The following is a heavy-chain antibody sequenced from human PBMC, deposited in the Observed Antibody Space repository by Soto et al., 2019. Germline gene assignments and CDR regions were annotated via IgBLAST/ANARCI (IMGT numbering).Heavy chain of an antibody. J-gene: IGHJ6*02. D-gene: IGHD5-18*01. Sequence: GGSLRLSCAASGFTFSIHGMSWLRQAPGKGLEWVSAIDSGGGITNYVDSVKGRFTMSRDNSKDTLFLQMNGLRAEDTAVYYCAKYGPVDTVKRSMDVWGQGTTVTVSS. V-gene: IGHV3-23*01. CDR1: GFTFSIHG. CDR3: AKYGPVDTVKRSMDV. CDR2: IDSGGGIT.